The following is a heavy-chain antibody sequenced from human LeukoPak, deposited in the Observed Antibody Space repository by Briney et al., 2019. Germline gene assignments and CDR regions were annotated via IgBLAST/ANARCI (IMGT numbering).Heavy chain of an antibody. D-gene: IGHD3-10*01. CDR2: IYYSGST. V-gene: IGHV4-59*01. J-gene: IGHJ4*02. Sequence: SETLSLTCTVSGGSISSYYWSWIRQPPGKGLEWIGYIYYSGSTNYNPSLKSRVTISVDTSKNQFSLKLSSVTAADTAVYYCARAMVRGHILGDWGQGTLVTVSS. CDR1: GGSISSYY. CDR3: ARAMVRGHILGD.